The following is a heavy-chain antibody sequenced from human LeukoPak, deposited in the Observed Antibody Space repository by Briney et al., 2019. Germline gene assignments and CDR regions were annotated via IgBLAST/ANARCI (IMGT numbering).Heavy chain of an antibody. CDR1: GFTFSSYW. J-gene: IGHJ4*02. V-gene: IGHV3-7*01. CDR2: IKQDGREK. D-gene: IGHD6-6*01. Sequence: PGGSLRLSCAASGFTFSSYWISWVRQAPGKGPEWVAYIKQDGREKDYVDSVKGRFTISRDNAKNSLYLQMNSLRAEDTALYYCARDLDPSSSPFPYYFDYWGQGTLVTVSS. CDR3: ARDLDPSSSPFPYYFDY.